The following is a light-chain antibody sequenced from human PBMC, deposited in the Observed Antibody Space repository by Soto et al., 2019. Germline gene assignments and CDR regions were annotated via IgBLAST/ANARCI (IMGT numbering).Light chain of an antibody. V-gene: IGKV3-11*01. CDR3: QQRSDWPWT. CDR1: QSISDT. Sequence: IELTHSLVGVSVSQGGRGILNYRASQSISDTLAWYQQKPGQAPRLLMYEASTRATGIPARFSGGGSGTDFNLTTSSLEPEALASYYCQQRSDWPWTSGEGTKVDIK. J-gene: IGKJ1*01. CDR2: EAS.